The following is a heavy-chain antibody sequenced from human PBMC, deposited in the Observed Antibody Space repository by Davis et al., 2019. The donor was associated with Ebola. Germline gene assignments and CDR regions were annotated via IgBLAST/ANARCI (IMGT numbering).Heavy chain of an antibody. V-gene: IGHV5-51*01. Sequence: GESLKISCQASGYSFTNYWIGWVRQMPGKGLEWMGIIYPGDSDTRYSPSFLGHVIISTDKSISTAYLQWSSLKASDTAMYYCARGGDYGAYVNHYFDFWGQGTLVTVSS. CDR1: GYSFTNYW. CDR3: ARGGDYGAYVNHYFDF. D-gene: IGHD4-17*01. J-gene: IGHJ4*02. CDR2: IYPGDSDT.